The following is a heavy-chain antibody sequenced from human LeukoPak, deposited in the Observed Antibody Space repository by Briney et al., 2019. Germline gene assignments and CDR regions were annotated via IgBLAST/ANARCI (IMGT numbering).Heavy chain of an antibody. Sequence: GASVKVSCKASGGTFSSYAISWVRQAPGQGLEWMGGIIPIFGTANYAQKCQGRVTITTDESTSTAYMELSSLRSEDTAVYYCARTNSGCYSGSLVYWGQGTLVTVSS. J-gene: IGHJ4*02. D-gene: IGHD1-26*01. V-gene: IGHV1-69*05. CDR2: IIPIFGTA. CDR3: ARTNSGCYSGSLVY. CDR1: GGTFSSYA.